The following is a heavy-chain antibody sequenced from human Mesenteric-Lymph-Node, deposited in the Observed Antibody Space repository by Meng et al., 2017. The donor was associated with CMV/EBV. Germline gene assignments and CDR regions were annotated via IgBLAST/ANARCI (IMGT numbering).Heavy chain of an antibody. D-gene: IGHD3-22*01. CDR3: VRLGSRVGDDSGYLWFDP. Sequence: TFTSSPITWVRQAPGQGLDWMGVIIPVFGRGNNAQKFQGRVTIITDESTTTAYMQLSSLRSKDTATYYCVRLGSRVGDDSGYLWFDPWGQGTLVTVSS. CDR2: IIPVFGRG. CDR1: TFTSSP. J-gene: IGHJ5*02. V-gene: IGHV1-69*05.